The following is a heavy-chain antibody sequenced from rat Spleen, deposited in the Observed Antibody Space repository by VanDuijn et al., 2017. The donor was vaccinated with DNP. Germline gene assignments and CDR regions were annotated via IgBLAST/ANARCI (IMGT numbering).Heavy chain of an antibody. D-gene: IGHD1-7*01. Sequence: LVESGGGLVQPGRSLKLSCVASGFTFSDHYMAWIRQVPGKGMEWVASITTSGDSTYSPDSVKGRFTISRDNAKNTLYLQMDSLRSEDTATYYCATSSYFGYDYGFAYWGQGTLVTVSS. CDR3: ATSSYFGYDYGFAY. CDR2: ITTSGDST. J-gene: IGHJ3*01. V-gene: IGHV5-25*01. CDR1: GFTFSDHY.